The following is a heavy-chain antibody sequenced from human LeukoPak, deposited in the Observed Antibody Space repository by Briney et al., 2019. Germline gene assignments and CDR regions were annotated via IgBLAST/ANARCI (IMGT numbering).Heavy chain of an antibody. J-gene: IGHJ6*02. V-gene: IGHV4-59*01. CDR2: IYFSGAT. D-gene: IGHD4-17*01. CDR3: AREDPQTTVPEGLDV. Sequence: SETLSLTCTVSGGSISNYYWSWIRQSPVKGLEWIGYIYFSGATNYNPSLKSRVTISVDTSKSQFSLKVSSVTAADTAVYYCAREDPQTTVPEGLDVWGQGTTVTVSS. CDR1: GGSISNYY.